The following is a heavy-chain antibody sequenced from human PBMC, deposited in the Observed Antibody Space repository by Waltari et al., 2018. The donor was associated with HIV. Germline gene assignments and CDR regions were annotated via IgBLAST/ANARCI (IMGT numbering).Heavy chain of an antibody. CDR3: AREYYYDGTLDY. CDR2: IYYSGST. V-gene: IGHV4-39*01. Sequence: QLQLQESGPGLVKPSETLSLTCTVSVGSVISSSFYWAWIRQPPGKGLEWIGSIYYSGSTYYNPSLESRVTISVDTSKNQFSLKLSSVTAADTAVYYCAREYYYDGTLDYWGQGTLVTVSS. CDR1: VGSVISSSFY. J-gene: IGHJ4*02. D-gene: IGHD3-22*01.